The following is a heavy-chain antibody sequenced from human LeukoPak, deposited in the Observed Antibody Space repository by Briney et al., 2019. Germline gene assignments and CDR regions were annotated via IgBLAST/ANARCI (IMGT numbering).Heavy chain of an antibody. CDR2: ISSSSSYI. Sequence: GGSLRLSCAASGFTFSSDSMNWVRQAPGKGLEWVSSISSSSSYIYYADSVKGRFTISRDNSKTTLYLQMNSLRAEDTAVYYCARGSGDSSTNYFVYWGQGTLVTVSS. CDR1: GFTFSSDS. J-gene: IGHJ4*02. V-gene: IGHV3-21*04. CDR3: ARGSGDSSTNYFVY. D-gene: IGHD6-6*01.